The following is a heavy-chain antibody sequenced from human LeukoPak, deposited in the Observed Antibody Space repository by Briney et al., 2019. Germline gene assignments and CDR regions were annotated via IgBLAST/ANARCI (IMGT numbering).Heavy chain of an antibody. V-gene: IGHV3-23*01. CDR2: ISGSGAKA. D-gene: IGHD3-10*01. CDR1: GFDFGTNA. CDR3: ARVTSGSLGN. Sequence: PGGSLRLSCAASGFDFGTNALSWVRQAPGKGLEWVSDISGSGAKAYYTDSVKPRFTISRDNSKNTLYLEMNSLRAEDTAVYYCARVTSGSLGNWGQGTLVTVSS. J-gene: IGHJ4*02.